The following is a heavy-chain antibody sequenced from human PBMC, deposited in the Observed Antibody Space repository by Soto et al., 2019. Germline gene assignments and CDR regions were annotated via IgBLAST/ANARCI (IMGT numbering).Heavy chain of an antibody. CDR1: GYSFTSYW. J-gene: IGHJ6*02. V-gene: IGHV5-10-1*03. CDR2: IDPSDSYT. Sequence: EVQLVQSGAEVKKPGESLRISCKGSGYSFTSYWISWVRQMPGKGLEWMGRIDPSDSYTNYSPSFQGHVTISADKSISTAYLQWSSLKASDIAMYYCARQTGLHPYSSGWYDAVYYYGMDVWGQGTTVTVSS. CDR3: ARQTGLHPYSSGWYDAVYYYGMDV. D-gene: IGHD6-19*01.